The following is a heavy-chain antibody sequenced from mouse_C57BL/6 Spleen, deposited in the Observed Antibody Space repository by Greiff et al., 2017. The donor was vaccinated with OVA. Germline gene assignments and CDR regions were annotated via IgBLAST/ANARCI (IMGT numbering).Heavy chain of an antibody. CDR2: INPSTGGT. J-gene: IGHJ2*01. D-gene: IGHD2-4*01. CDR3: ARSYDYDRPYYFDY. Sequence: VQLQQSGPELVKPGASVKISCKASGYSFTGYYMNWVKQSPEKSLEWIGEINPSTGGTTYNQKFKAKATLTVDKSSSTAYMQLKSLTSEDSAVYYCARSYDYDRPYYFDYWGQGTTLTVSS. V-gene: IGHV1-42*01. CDR1: GYSFTGYY.